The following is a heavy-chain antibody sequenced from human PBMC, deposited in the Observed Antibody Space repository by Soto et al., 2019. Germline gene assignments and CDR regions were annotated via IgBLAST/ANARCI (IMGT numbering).Heavy chain of an antibody. J-gene: IGHJ4*02. CDR3: AREPGIAVAGTRYKTRPIHLDY. CDR1: GFTFSSYA. CDR2: ISYDGSNK. V-gene: IGHV3-30-3*01. D-gene: IGHD6-19*01. Sequence: PGGSLRLSCAASGFTFSSYAMHWVRQAPGKGLEWVAVISYDGSNKYYADSVKGRFTISRDNSKNTLYLQMNSLRAEDTAVYYCAREPGIAVAGTRYKTRPIHLDYWGQGTLVTVSS.